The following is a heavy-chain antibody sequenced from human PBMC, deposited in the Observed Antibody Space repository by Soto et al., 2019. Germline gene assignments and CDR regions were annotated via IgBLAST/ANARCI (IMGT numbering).Heavy chain of an antibody. CDR2: IKPDGSEQ. V-gene: IGHV3-7*01. Sequence: GSLRLSCAASEFTFDKYYMTWVRQAPGKGPEWVATIKPDGSEQYYVDSVKGRFTISRDNADNSLYLQMNSLRAEDTAVYFCARGNWNYYYGFDVWGQGTTVTVSS. D-gene: IGHD1-20*01. CDR1: EFTFDKYY. CDR3: ARGNWNYYYGFDV. J-gene: IGHJ6*02.